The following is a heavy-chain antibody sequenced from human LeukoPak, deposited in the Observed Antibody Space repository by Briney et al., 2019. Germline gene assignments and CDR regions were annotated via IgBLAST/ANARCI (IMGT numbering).Heavy chain of an antibody. Sequence: SETLSLTCTVSGGSISSSSYYWGWVRQPPGKGLEWIGSIYYSGSTYYNPSLKSRVTMSVDTSKNQFSLKLNSVTAADTAVYFCANGQQDPDYYMDVWGKGTTATVSS. CDR3: ANGQQDPDYYMDV. CDR2: IYYSGST. V-gene: IGHV4-39*01. CDR1: GGSISSSSYY. D-gene: IGHD6-13*01. J-gene: IGHJ6*03.